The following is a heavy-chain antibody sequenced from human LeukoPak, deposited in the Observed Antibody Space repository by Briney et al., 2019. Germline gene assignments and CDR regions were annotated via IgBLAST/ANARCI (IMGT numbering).Heavy chain of an antibody. J-gene: IGHJ4*02. V-gene: IGHV4-39*01. CDR1: GGSISSNSYY. Sequence: PSETLSLTCTVSGGSISSNSYYWGWIRQPPGKGLEWIGSIYYCGSTYYNPSLKSRVTISVDTSKNQFSLKLSSVTAADTAVYYCARRGGDCTNGVCYLFDYWGQGTLVTVSS. CDR2: IYYCGST. D-gene: IGHD2-8*01. CDR3: ARRGGDCTNGVCYLFDY.